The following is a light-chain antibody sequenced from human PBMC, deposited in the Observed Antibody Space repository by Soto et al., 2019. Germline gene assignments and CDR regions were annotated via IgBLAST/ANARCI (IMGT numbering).Light chain of an antibody. J-gene: IGLJ3*02. Sequence: QSVLTQPASVSGSPGQSITVSCTGSSSDFGDDKYVSWYQQQPGKGPNLLIYGVNSRPSGISNRFSGSKSGNTASLTISGLQVEDEDEYFCGSFITSRIWVFGGGTKLTVL. CDR1: SSDFGDDKY. CDR2: GVN. CDR3: GSFITSRIWV. V-gene: IGLV2-14*01.